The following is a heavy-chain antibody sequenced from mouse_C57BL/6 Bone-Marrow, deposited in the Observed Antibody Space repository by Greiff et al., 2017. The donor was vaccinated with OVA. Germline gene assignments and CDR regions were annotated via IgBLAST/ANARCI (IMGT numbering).Heavy chain of an antibody. CDR2: IDPSDSET. V-gene: IGHV1-52*01. D-gene: IGHD2-4*01. CDR3: ASFYYDWGFDV. CDR1: GYTFTSYW. J-gene: IGHJ1*03. Sequence: VQLQQPGAELVRPGSSVKLSCKASGYTFTSYWMHWVKQRPIQGLEWIGNIDPSDSETHYNQKFKDKATLTVDKSSSTAYMQLSSLTSEDSAVYYCASFYYDWGFDVWGTGTTVTVSS.